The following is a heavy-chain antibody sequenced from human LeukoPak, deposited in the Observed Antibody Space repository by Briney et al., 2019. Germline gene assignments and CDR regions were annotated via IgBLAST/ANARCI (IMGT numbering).Heavy chain of an antibody. V-gene: IGHV4-34*01. CDR2: INHSGST. D-gene: IGHD2-15*01. J-gene: IGHJ5*02. Sequence: SETLSLTCAVYGGSFSGYYWSWIRQPPGKGLEWIGEINHSGSTNYNPSLKSRVTISVDTSKNQFSLKLSSVTAADTAVYYCARAAYCSGGSCCFDPWGQGTLVTVSS. CDR1: GGSFSGYY. CDR3: ARAAYCSGGSCCFDP.